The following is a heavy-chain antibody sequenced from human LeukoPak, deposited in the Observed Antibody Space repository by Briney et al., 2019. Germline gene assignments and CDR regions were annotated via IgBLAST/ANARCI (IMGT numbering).Heavy chain of an antibody. D-gene: IGHD3-22*01. V-gene: IGHV4-38-2*02. J-gene: IGHJ4*02. Sequence: SETLSLTCTVSGYSISSGYYWGWIRQPPGKGLEWIGSIYHSGSTYYNPSLKSRVTISVDTSKSQFSLKLSSVTAADTAVYYCAREGGYSSGYYFGYWGQGTLVTVSS. CDR1: GYSISSGYY. CDR2: IYHSGST. CDR3: AREGGYSSGYYFGY.